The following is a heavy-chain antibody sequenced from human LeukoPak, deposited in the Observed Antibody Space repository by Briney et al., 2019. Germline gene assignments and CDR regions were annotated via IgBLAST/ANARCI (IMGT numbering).Heavy chain of an antibody. J-gene: IGHJ4*02. Sequence: ASVKVSCKASGYTFTGYYMHWVRQAPGQGLEWMGYIYPNSGATKYAQKFQVRVTMTRDTSISTAYMEVSGLRSDDTAVYYCGTLLSNGPFDYWGQGSLVTVSS. CDR1: GYTFTGYY. V-gene: IGHV1-2*02. CDR2: IYPNSGAT. CDR3: GTLLSNGPFDY.